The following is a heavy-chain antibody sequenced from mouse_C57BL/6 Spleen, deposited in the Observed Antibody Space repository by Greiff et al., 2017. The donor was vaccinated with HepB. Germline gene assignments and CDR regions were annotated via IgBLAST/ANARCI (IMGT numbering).Heavy chain of an antibody. CDR1: GYTFTSYW. CDR3: ARSHYGSSYDYFDY. J-gene: IGHJ2*01. V-gene: IGHV1-69*01. Sequence: QVQLQQPGAELVMPGASVKLSCKASGYTFTSYWMHWVKQRPGQGLEWIGEIDPSDSYTNYNQKFKGKSTLTVDKSSSTAYMKLSSLTSEDSAVYYCARSHYGSSYDYFDYWGQGTTLTVSS. CDR2: IDPSDSYT. D-gene: IGHD1-1*01.